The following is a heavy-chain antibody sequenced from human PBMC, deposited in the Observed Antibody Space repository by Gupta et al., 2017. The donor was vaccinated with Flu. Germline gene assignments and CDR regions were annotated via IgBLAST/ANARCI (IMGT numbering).Heavy chain of an antibody. CDR3: ARGIATPRSFDY. CDR1: AA. J-gene: IGHJ4*02. CDR2: TYYRSKWYN. D-gene: IGHD2-15*01. Sequence: AAWNWIRQSPSRGLEWLGRTYYRSKWYNDYAVSVKSRITINPDTSKNQFSLQLNSVTPEDTAVYYCARGIATPRSFDYWGQGTLVTVSS. V-gene: IGHV6-1*01.